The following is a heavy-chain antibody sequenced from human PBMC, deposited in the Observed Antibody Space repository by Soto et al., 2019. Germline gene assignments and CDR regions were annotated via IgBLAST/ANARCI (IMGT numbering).Heavy chain of an antibody. J-gene: IGHJ4*02. CDR1: GYTFTNFG. CDR3: ARGGTPIDD. CDR2: ISAYNGNT. D-gene: IGHD3-16*01. V-gene: IGHV1-18*01. Sequence: QVQLVQSGAEVKKPGASVKVSCKASGYTFTNFGISWVRQAPGQGLEWMGWISAYNGNTNYAQNFQGRVTMTTDTSMSTAYMELRSRRSEDTAVYYCARGGTPIDDWGQGTMVTVSS.